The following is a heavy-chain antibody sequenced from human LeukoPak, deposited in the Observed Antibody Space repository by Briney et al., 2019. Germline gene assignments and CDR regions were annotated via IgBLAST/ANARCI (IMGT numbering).Heavy chain of an antibody. CDR3: ARTSNIVVVPAALNGMDV. CDR2: ISSSSSYI. D-gene: IGHD2-2*01. CDR1: GFTFSSYS. V-gene: IGHV3-21*01. J-gene: IGHJ6*02. Sequence: KSGGSLRLSCAASGFTFSSYSMNWVRQAPGKGLEWVSSISSSSSYIYYADSVKGRFTISRDNAKNSLYLQMNSLRAEDTAVYYCARTSNIVVVPAALNGMDVWGQGTTVTVSS.